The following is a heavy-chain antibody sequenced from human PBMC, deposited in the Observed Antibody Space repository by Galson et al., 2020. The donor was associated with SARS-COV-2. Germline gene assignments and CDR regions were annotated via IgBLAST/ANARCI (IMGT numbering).Heavy chain of an antibody. Sequence: SEPLSLTFTVSGDSIRNFLWTWIRQPPGKGLEGIGDIHYSGITSYNPSLTRRVTMSEDTSMNHFSLKLSSVTAAATAVFYCVRGAEMIASGKYFNVWGRGTLVTVSS. CDR3: VRGAEMIASGKYFNV. D-gene: IGHD3-22*01. V-gene: IGHV4-59*12. CDR1: GDSIRNFL. J-gene: IGHJ2*01. CDR2: IHYSGIT.